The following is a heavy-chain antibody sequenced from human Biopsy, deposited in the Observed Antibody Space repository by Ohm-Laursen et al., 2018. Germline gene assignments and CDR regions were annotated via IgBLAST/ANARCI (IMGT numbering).Heavy chain of an antibody. J-gene: IGHJ4*02. CDR1: GATFSDYY. CDR3: GNEVYGRDY. CDR2: NNQSGET. D-gene: IGHD4-17*01. V-gene: IGHV4-34*08. Sequence: SDTLSLTCTVYGATFSDYYWSWIRQPPGKGLEWIGQNNQSGETKYNPSLQSRITISAEVSKNQFSLKLRLLTAADTAIYYCGNEVYGRDYWGQGTRVTVSS.